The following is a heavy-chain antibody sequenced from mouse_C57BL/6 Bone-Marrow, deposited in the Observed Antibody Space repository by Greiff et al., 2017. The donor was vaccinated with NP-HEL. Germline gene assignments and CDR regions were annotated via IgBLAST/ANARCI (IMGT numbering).Heavy chain of an antibody. CDR3: ARRTAQAAWFAY. CDR1: GYTFTSYG. D-gene: IGHD3-2*02. V-gene: IGHV1-81*01. Sequence: VQLQQSGAELARPGASVKLSCKASGYTFTSYGISWVKQRTGQGLEWIGEIYPRSGNTYYNEKFKGKATLTADKSSSTAYMELRSLTSEDSAVYLCARRTAQAAWFAYWGQGTLVTVSA. J-gene: IGHJ3*01. CDR2: IYPRSGNT.